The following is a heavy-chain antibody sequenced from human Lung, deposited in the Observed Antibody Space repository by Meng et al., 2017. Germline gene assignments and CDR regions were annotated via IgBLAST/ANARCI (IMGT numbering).Heavy chain of an antibody. D-gene: IGHD6-13*01. J-gene: IGHJ4*02. Sequence: EVRLVESGGGLVKPGGSLRLSCVASGFSFTDAWMSWVRQAPGKGLEWVGRIKSNSDGGTTDYAAPVKGRFTISRDDSKNTLYLQMNSLITEDTAVYFCATGAAAADHWGQGTLVTVFS. CDR1: GFSFTDAW. CDR3: ATGAAAADH. CDR2: IKSNSDGGTT. V-gene: IGHV3-15*01.